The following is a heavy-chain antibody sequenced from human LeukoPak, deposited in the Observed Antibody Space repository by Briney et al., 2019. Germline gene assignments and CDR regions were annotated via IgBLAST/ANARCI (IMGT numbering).Heavy chain of an antibody. CDR3: AKATTELYCSSTSCYSRKSAYYYFDY. CDR2: ISWNSGSI. V-gene: IGHV3-9*01. D-gene: IGHD2-2*01. CDR1: GFTFDDYA. Sequence: PGGSLRLSCAAPGFTFDDYAMHWVRQAPGKGLEWVSGISWNSGSIGYADSVKGRFTISRDNAKNSLYLQMNSLRAEDTALYYCAKATTELYCSSTSCYSRKSAYYYFDYWGQGTLVTVSS. J-gene: IGHJ4*02.